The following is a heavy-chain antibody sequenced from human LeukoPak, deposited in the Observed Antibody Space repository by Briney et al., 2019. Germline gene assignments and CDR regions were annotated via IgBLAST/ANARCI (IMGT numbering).Heavy chain of an antibody. CDR3: ARDGYCSSTSCYGFDL. D-gene: IGHD2-2*03. CDR1: GGSISSGDYY. V-gene: IGHV4-30-4*01. Sequence: SQTLSLTCTVSGGSISSGDYYWSWIRQPPGKGLEWIGYIYYSGSTYYNPSLKSRVTISVDTSKNQFSLKLSSVTAADTAVYYCARDGYCSSTSCYGFDLWGCGTLVTVSS. CDR2: IYYSGST. J-gene: IGHJ2*01.